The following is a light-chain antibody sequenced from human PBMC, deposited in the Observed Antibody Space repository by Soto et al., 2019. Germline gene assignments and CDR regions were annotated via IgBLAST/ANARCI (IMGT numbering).Light chain of an antibody. Sequence: ALTQPASVSGSPGQSITISCTGTSSDVGTYNLVSWYQQHPGKAPKLMISEVSKRPSGVSNRFSGSKSGNTASLTISGLQAEDEADYYCCSYVGSRTYVFGTGTKVTVL. V-gene: IGLV2-23*02. CDR1: SSDVGTYNL. CDR2: EVS. J-gene: IGLJ1*01. CDR3: CSYVGSRTYV.